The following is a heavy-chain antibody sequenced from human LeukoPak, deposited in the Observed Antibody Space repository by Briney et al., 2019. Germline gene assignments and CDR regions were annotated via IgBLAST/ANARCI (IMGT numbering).Heavy chain of an antibody. CDR2: ISGSGGST. V-gene: IGHV3-23*01. D-gene: IGHD5/OR15-5a*01. CDR3: ATSVYHAY. Sequence: GGSLRLSCAASGFTFSSYAMSWVRQAPGKGLEWVSAISGSGGSTYYADSVRGRFTISRDNSKNTLYLQMNSLRAEDPPLYYCATSVYHAYWAQGPLLTVSS. CDR1: GFTFSSYA. J-gene: IGHJ4*02.